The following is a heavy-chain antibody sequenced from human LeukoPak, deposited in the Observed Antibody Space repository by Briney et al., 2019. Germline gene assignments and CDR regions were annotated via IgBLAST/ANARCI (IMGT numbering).Heavy chain of an antibody. J-gene: IGHJ3*02. V-gene: IGHV3-30*04. CDR2: ISYDGSNK. Sequence: PGRSLRLSCAASGFTFISYAMHWVRQAPGKGLEWVAVISYDGSNKYYADSVKGRFTISRDNSKNTLYLQMNSLRAEDTAVYYCARELIVVVVADNAFDIWGQGTMVTVSS. CDR3: ARELIVVVVADNAFDI. D-gene: IGHD2-15*01. CDR1: GFTFISYA.